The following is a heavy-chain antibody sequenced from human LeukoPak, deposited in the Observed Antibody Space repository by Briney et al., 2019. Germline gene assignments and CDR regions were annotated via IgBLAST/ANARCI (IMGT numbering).Heavy chain of an antibody. CDR3: ARDLSIFGVPFDY. CDR1: GFTFSDYN. V-gene: IGHV3-21*01. Sequence: GGSLRLSCAASGFTFSDYNMNWVRQAPGKSLEWVSSITSSSSYIYYADSMKGRFTISRDNAKNSLYLQMNSLRAEDTAVYYCARDLSIFGVPFDYWGQGTLVTVSS. J-gene: IGHJ4*02. D-gene: IGHD3-3*01. CDR2: ITSSSSYI.